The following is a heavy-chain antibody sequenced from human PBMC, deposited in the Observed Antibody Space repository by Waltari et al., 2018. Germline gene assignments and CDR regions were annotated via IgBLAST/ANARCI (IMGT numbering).Heavy chain of an antibody. V-gene: IGHV4-39*02. CDR3: ARSFGGSGSYKFDT. Sequence: RLQESGPGRLKPSETLSLLCTVSGASISLSTHYWGWIRQTPGMGPEWIGSVHYTGKTYNNPSLESRVSLSVDTSKNLFSLELTSVTAADTATYFCARSFGGSGSYKFDTWGRGILVSVSS. D-gene: IGHD3-10*01. J-gene: IGHJ4*02. CDR1: GASISLSTHY. CDR2: VHYTGKT.